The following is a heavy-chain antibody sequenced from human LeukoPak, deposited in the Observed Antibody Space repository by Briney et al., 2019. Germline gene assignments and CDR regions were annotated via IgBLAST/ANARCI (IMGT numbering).Heavy chain of an antibody. D-gene: IGHD3-10*01. CDR1: GGSISSGGYY. J-gene: IGHJ5*02. Sequence: SETLSLTCTVSGGSISSGGYYWSWIRQHPGKGLEWIGYIYYSGSTYYNPSLKSRVTISVDTSKNQFSLKLSSVTAADTAVYYCARGPYYMTQFGLGPRGQGTLVTVSS. CDR2: IYYSGST. V-gene: IGHV4-31*03. CDR3: ARGPYYMTQFGLGP.